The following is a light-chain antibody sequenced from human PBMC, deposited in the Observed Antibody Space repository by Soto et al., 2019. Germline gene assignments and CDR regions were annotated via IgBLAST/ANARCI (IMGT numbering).Light chain of an antibody. Sequence: DIHLAQSPSTRSASVGDIITSTCRATQSSNCFAWYQQKPGKAPKLLIFEASRLESGVPSRFSGSGSGTEFTLTISSLQPDDFGTYYCQHYDTYSPMWTFGQGTKVDVK. J-gene: IGKJ1*01. V-gene: IGKV1-5*03. CDR3: QHYDTYSPMWT. CDR1: QSSNC. CDR2: EAS.